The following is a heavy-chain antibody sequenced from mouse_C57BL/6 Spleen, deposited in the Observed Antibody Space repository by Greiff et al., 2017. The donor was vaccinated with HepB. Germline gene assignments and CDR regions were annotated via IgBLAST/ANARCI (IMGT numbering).Heavy chain of an antibody. Sequence: EVQLVESGGGLVKPGGSLKLSCAASGFTFSSYTMSWVRQTPEKRLEWVATISGGGGNTYYPDSVKGRFTISRDNAKNTLYLQMSSLRSEDTALYYCARQTFYGSSYYFDYWGQGTTLTVSS. V-gene: IGHV5-9*01. CDR1: GFTFSSYT. CDR2: ISGGGGNT. D-gene: IGHD1-1*01. CDR3: ARQTFYGSSYYFDY. J-gene: IGHJ2*01.